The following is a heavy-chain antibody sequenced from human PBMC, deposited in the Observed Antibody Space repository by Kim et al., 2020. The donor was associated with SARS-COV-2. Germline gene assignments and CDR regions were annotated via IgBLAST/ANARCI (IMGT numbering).Heavy chain of an antibody. CDR3: ARQPGFHRNYFDY. Sequence: GGSLRLSCAASGFTFSRHAVNWVRQAPGKGLEWVSAIGGSGGNRYYADSVKGRFTISRDNSKNTVYLQMDSLRAEDTAVYYCARQPGFHRNYFDYWGQGALVSVSS. CDR2: IGGSGGNR. J-gene: IGHJ4*02. V-gene: IGHV3-23*01. D-gene: IGHD1-1*01. CDR1: GFTFSRHA.